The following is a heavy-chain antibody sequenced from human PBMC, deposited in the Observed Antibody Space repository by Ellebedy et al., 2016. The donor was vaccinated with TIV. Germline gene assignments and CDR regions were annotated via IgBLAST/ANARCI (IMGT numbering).Heavy chain of an antibody. CDR1: GFRFSDYA. V-gene: IGHV3-64*01. J-gene: IGHJ4*02. D-gene: IGHD5-12*01. Sequence: GESLKISCAASGFRFSDYAIHWVRQVPGKGLEYVSAISTNGVSISYANSVKGRFTVSRDFFKNTVYLQMGSLRREDMAVYYCGRMLVATNPLFDSWGQGTLVTVSS. CDR2: ISTNGVSI. CDR3: GRMLVATNPLFDS.